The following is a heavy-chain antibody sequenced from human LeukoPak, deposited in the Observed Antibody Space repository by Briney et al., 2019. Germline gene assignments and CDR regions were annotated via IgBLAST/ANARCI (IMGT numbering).Heavy chain of an antibody. Sequence: GASVKVSCKASGYTFTSYDINWVRQATGQGLEWMGWMNPNSGNIGYAQKFQGRVTMTRNTSISTAYMELRSLRSEDTSIYYCTRGFSHLTPLDYWGQGTLVTVSS. J-gene: IGHJ4*02. CDR1: GYTFTSYD. CDR3: TRGFSHLTPLDY. V-gene: IGHV1-8*01. D-gene: IGHD3-9*01. CDR2: MNPNSGNI.